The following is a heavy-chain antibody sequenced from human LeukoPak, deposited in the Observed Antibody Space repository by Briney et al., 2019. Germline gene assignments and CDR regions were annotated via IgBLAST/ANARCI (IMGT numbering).Heavy chain of an antibody. J-gene: IGHJ6*02. CDR2: IKRDGSEK. CDR1: GFTFSDYW. Sequence: GGSLRLSCAASGFTFSDYWMTWVRQAPGKGLEWVANIKRDGSEKYYVDSVKGRLTISRDNAKNTVYLQMNSLRTEDTAVYYCARGLPNYYGMDVWGQGTTVTVSS. CDR3: ARGLPNYYGMDV. V-gene: IGHV3-7*01.